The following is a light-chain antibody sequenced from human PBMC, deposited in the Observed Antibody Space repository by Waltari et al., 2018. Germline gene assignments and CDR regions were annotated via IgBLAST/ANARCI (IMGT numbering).Light chain of an antibody. CDR3: SAWDSNLVAVV. CDR2: RNN. V-gene: IGLV10-54*04. J-gene: IGLJ3*02. Sequence: QAGLTQPHSVSKALRQTATLTCTGNSNNVGNQGAAWLQQHRGHPPKLKSYRNNKRPSGISERFSASRSGNTASLTITGLQTEDEADYYCSAWDSNLVAVVFGGGTKLTVL. CDR1: SNNVGNQG.